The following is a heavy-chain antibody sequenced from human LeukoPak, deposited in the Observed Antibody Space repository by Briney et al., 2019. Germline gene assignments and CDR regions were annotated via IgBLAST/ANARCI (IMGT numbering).Heavy chain of an antibody. CDR1: GFSFSNHY. V-gene: IGHV3-7*03. CDR3: ARDGGDYVGAWFDP. J-gene: IGHJ5*02. CDR2: INEDGSNK. Sequence: GGSLRLSCTASGFSFSNHYMRWIRQAPGKGLEWVANINEDGSNKWHLGSVKGRFTVSRDNARNSLYLQMNSLRAEDTAVYYCARDGGDYVGAWFDPWGQGTLVTVSS. D-gene: IGHD4-17*01.